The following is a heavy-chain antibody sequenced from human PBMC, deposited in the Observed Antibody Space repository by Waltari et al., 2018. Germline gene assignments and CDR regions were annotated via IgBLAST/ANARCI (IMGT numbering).Heavy chain of an antibody. CDR3: ARDRGPSAVTSFDS. CDR2: ISGYNGNI. J-gene: IGHJ4*02. D-gene: IGHD4-17*01. Sequence: QLMQSGAEVTKPGASVRVSCQASGYTFTSYGINWLRQATGRGLEWMGWISGYNGNINYAQSLQGRISMTTDTSTSTAYMELRSLTSDDTAVYYCARDRGPSAVTSFDSWGQGTLVTVSP. CDR1: GYTFTSYG. V-gene: IGHV1-18*01.